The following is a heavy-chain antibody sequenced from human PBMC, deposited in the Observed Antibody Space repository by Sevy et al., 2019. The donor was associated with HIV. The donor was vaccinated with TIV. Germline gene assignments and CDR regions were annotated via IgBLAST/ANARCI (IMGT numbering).Heavy chain of an antibody. CDR1: GFIFSNFA. CDR2: TSYDGSHK. J-gene: IGHJ1*01. Sequence: GGSLRLSCAASGFIFSNFAMHWVRQAPGKGLEWVAVTSYDGSHKYYADSVKGRFTVSRDNSRNILSMEMNSLRRDDTAVYYCARGENKYEFFQYWGQGTLVTVSS. D-gene: IGHD1-26*01. CDR3: ARGENKYEFFQY. V-gene: IGHV3-30*04.